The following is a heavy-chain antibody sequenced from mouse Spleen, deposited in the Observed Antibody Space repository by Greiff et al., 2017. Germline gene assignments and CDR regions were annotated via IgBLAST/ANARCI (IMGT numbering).Heavy chain of an antibody. D-gene: IGHD2-14*01. CDR2: ISYDGSN. CDR3: ARYYRYDFDY. CDR1: GYSITSGYY. V-gene: IGHV3-6*01. Sequence: EVQLQESGPGLVKPSQSLSLTCSVTGYSITSGYYWNWIRQFPGNKLEWMGYISYDGSNNYNPSLKNRISITRDTSKNQFFLKLNSVTTEDTATYYCARYYRYDFDYWGQGTTLTVSS. J-gene: IGHJ2*01.